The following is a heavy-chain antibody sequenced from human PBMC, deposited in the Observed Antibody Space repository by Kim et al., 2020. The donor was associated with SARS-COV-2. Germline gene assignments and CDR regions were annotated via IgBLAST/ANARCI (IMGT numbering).Heavy chain of an antibody. J-gene: IGHJ4*02. CDR3: ARDRGKQDDY. Sequence: SRAAYEDSVRGRFTDSRDNTKNTLYLQMHSLRAEDTAVYYCARDRGKQDDYWGQGTLVTVSS. D-gene: IGHD3-10*01. CDR2: SRA. V-gene: IGHV3-74*03.